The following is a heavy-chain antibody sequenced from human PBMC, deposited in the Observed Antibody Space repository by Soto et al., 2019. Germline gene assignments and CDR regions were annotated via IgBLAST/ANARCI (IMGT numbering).Heavy chain of an antibody. D-gene: IGHD3-16*01. CDR3: SRAWGGYFDY. Sequence: QVQLQESGPGLVKPSETLSLTCTVSGGSISSYYWSWIRQPPGKGLEWIGYIYYSGSTNYNPSLKSRVTISVDTSKNQFSLKLSSVTAADTAVYYCSRAWGGYFDYWGQGTLVTVSS. J-gene: IGHJ4*02. CDR2: IYYSGST. V-gene: IGHV4-59*01. CDR1: GGSISSYY.